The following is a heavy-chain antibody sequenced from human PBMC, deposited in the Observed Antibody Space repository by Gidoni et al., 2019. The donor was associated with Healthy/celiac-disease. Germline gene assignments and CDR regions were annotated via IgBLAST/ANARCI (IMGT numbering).Heavy chain of an antibody. Sequence: EVQLVQSGAEVKKPGESLKISCKGSGYSFTSYWNGRVRQMPGKGLEWMGIIYPGDSDTRYSPSFQGQVTISADKSISTAYLQWSSLKASDTAMYYCARLMGHPIVATMGSYNWFDPWGQGTLVTVSS. J-gene: IGHJ5*02. CDR1: GYSFTSYW. V-gene: IGHV5-51*01. CDR2: IYPGDSDT. CDR3: ARLMGHPIVATMGSYNWFDP. D-gene: IGHD5-12*01.